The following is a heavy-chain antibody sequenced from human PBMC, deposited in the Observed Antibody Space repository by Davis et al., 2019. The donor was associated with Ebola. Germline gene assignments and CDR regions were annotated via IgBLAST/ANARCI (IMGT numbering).Heavy chain of an antibody. CDR1: GGTFSSYA. V-gene: IGHV1-69*13. CDR2: IIPIFGTA. CDR3: ARGGGVPPPINTYYYGMDV. D-gene: IGHD3-16*01. J-gene: IGHJ6*02. Sequence: SVKVSCKASGGTFSSYAISWVRQAPGQGLEWMGGIIPIFGTANYAQKFQGRVTITADESTSTAYMELSSLRSEDTAVYYCARGGGVPPPINTYYYGMDVWGQGTTVTVSS.